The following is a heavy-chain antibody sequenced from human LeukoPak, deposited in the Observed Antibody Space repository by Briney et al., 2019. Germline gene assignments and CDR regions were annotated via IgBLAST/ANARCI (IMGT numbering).Heavy chain of an antibody. Sequence: ASVKVSCKTSGVTFSSYAISWVRQAPGQGLEWMGWINADTGDTNYGQKFLGRVAMTRDTSISTVYMDLTRLISDDTALYFCARGVVAWLDPWGQGTLVAVSS. CDR2: INADTGDT. CDR1: GVTFSSYA. V-gene: IGHV1-2*02. J-gene: IGHJ5*02. D-gene: IGHD3-22*01. CDR3: ARGVVAWLDP.